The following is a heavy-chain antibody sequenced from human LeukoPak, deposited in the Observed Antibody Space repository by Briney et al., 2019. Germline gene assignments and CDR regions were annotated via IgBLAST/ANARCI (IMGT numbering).Heavy chain of an antibody. J-gene: IGHJ5*02. D-gene: IGHD1-26*01. Sequence: SETLSLTCTVSGGSISSSGYYWGWIRQPPGKGLEWIASIYYSGSTYCNPSLKSRVTISVDTSKNQLSLKLSSLTAADTAVYYCARHEYSGSYYGLSWFDPWGQGTLVTVSS. CDR1: GGSISSSGYY. CDR2: IYYSGST. V-gene: IGHV4-39*01. CDR3: ARHEYSGSYYGLSWFDP.